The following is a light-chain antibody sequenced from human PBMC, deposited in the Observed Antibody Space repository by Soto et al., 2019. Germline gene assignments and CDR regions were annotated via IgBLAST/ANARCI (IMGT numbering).Light chain of an antibody. V-gene: IGKV3-20*01. CDR2: GAS. CDR1: QSVSSSY. Sequence: EIVLTQSPGTLSLSPGERATLSCRASQSVSSSYLAWYQQKPGQAPRLLIYGASSRATGIPDRFSGSGSGTEFTLTISSLQSEDSAVYYCQQYNDWPLTFGGGTKV. CDR3: QQYNDWPLT. J-gene: IGKJ4*01.